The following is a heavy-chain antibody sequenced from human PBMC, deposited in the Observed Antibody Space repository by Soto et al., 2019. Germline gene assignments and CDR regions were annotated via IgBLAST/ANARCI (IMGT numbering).Heavy chain of an antibody. Sequence: SVKVSCKASGGTFSSYAISWVRQAPGQGLEWMGGIIPTFGTANYAQKFQGRVTITADESTSTAYMELSSLRSEDTAVYYCARGLSYGGPIDYWSQGTLVTVSS. CDR2: IIPTFGTA. CDR1: GGTFSSYA. D-gene: IGHD4-17*01. V-gene: IGHV1-69*13. CDR3: ARGLSYGGPIDY. J-gene: IGHJ4*02.